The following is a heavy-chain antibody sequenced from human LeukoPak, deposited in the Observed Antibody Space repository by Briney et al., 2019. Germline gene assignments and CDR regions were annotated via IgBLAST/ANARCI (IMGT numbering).Heavy chain of an antibody. CDR2: INWNGGTT. J-gene: IGHJ4*02. CDR3: ARDKHYYDSSNYV. D-gene: IGHD3-22*01. Sequence: GGSLRLSCAASGFTFNDYGMRWVRQGPGKGLEWVSGINWNGGTTGYADSVRGRFTISRDNAKNSLYLQMNSLRAEDTALYYCARDKHYYDSSNYVWGQGTLVTVSS. V-gene: IGHV3-20*04. CDR1: GFTFNDYG.